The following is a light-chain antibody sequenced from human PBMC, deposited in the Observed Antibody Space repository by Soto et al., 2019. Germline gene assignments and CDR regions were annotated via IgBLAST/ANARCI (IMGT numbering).Light chain of an antibody. CDR3: MQGTHWPPYS. CDR2: KVS. J-gene: IGKJ2*01. CDR1: QSLVYSDGNAY. V-gene: IGKV2-30*01. Sequence: DVVMTQSPLSLPVTLGQPASISCRSSQSLVYSDGNAYLNWFHQRPGQSPRRLIYKVSYRDSGVPDRFSGNGSGTDFTLKISRVEAEDVGVYYCMQGTHWPPYSFGQGTKLELK.